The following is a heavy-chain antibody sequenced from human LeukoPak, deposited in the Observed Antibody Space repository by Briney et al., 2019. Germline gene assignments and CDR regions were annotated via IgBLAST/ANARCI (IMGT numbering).Heavy chain of an antibody. Sequence: SETLSLTCTVSGGSISDYFWSWVRQPAGKGLEWIGRIYSTGRSDYNPSLKSRITMSVDTSKNQFSLKLSSMTAADTAVYYCAREWELLRDNWFDPWGQGTLVTVSS. D-gene: IGHD1-26*01. CDR1: GGSISDYF. J-gene: IGHJ5*02. CDR3: AREWELLRDNWFDP. CDR2: IYSTGRS. V-gene: IGHV4-4*07.